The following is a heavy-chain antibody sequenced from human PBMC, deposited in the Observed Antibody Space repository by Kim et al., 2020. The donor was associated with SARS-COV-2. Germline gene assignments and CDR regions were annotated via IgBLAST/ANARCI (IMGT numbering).Heavy chain of an antibody. V-gene: IGHV3-48*03. CDR2: ISSGGHTI. CDR3: ARNYYDILTGLFDS. J-gene: IGHJ4*02. Sequence: GGSLRLSCAASGFTFSSFQMNWVRQAPGKGLEWVAYISSGGHTIYYSVSVKGRFTISRDNAENSLYLQMTSLRAEDTAVYYCARNYYDILTGLFDSWGQGTLVTVSS. CDR1: GFTFSSFQ. D-gene: IGHD3-9*01.